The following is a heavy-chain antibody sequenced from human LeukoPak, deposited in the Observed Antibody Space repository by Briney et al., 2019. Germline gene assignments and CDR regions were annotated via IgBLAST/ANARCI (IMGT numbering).Heavy chain of an antibody. CDR3: ARDRLHYGEYEKTFDY. CDR1: GFTFSSYE. Sequence: GGTLRLSCAASGFTFSSYEMNWVRQAPGKGLEWVSYITFSSSIIYYADSVRGRFTISRDNAKNSLYLQMSSLRAEDTAVYYCARDRLHYGEYEKTFDYWGQGTLVTVSS. CDR2: ITFSSSII. J-gene: IGHJ4*02. D-gene: IGHD4-17*01. V-gene: IGHV3-48*03.